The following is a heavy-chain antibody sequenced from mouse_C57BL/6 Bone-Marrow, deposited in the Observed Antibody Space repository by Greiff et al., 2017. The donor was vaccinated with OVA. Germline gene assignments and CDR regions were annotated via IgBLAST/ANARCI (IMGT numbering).Heavy chain of an antibody. CDR1: GFSLTSYG. J-gene: IGHJ3*01. V-gene: IGHV2-2*01. CDR2: IWSGGST. CDR3: ARNCYYYGSSPFAY. Sequence: VQLVESGPGLVQPSQSLSITCTVSGFSLTSYGVHWVLQSPGKGLEWLGVIWSGGSTDYNAAFISRLSISKDNSKSQVFFKMNSLQADDTAIYYCARNCYYYGSSPFAYWGQGTLVTVSA. D-gene: IGHD1-1*01.